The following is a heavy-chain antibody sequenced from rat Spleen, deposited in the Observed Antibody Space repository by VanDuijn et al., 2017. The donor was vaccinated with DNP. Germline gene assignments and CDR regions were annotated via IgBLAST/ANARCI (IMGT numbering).Heavy chain of an antibody. V-gene: IGHV5-20*01. CDR2: ISYDGGSS. D-gene: IGHD5-1*01. CDR1: GFSFSDSY. J-gene: IGHJ4*01. Sequence: EVQLVESGGGLVQPGRSLKLSCAASGFSFSDSYMAWVRQAPTQGLEWVASISYDGGSSYYRDSVKGRFTISRDNARSSLYLQLDSLRSEDSATYYCTIPGGYIMDAWGQGTSVTVSS. CDR3: TIPGGYIMDA.